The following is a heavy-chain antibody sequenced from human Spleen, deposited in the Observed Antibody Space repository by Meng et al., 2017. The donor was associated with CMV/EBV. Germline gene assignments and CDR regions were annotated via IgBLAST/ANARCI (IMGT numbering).Heavy chain of an antibody. Sequence: GYTFTSYDISRVRQANGQGVEWMGWMNPNSGNTAYEPKFQGRLTMTRNTSINTAYMDLSSLRSEDTAIYYCTRGRGSTHKGNWFDPWGQGTLVTVSS. CDR3: TRGRGSTHKGNWFDP. CDR1: GYTFTSYD. J-gene: IGHJ5*02. D-gene: IGHD3-10*01. V-gene: IGHV1-8*01. CDR2: MNPNSGNT.